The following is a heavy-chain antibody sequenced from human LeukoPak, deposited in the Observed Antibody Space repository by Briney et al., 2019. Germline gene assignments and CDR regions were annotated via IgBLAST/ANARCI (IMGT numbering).Heavy chain of an antibody. CDR3: ARELRTEEENWFDP. V-gene: IGHV1-18*01. CDR1: GYTFTSYG. Sequence: GASVKVSCKASGYTFTSYGISWVRQAPGQGLEWMGWISAYNGNTNYAQRLQGRVTMTTDTSTSTAYMELRSLRSDDTAVYYCARELRTEEENWFDPWGQGTLVTVSS. CDR2: ISAYNGNT. D-gene: IGHD3-16*01. J-gene: IGHJ5*02.